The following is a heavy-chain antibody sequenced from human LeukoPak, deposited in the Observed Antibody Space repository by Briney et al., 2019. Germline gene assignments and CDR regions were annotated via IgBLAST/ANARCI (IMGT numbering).Heavy chain of an antibody. V-gene: IGHV1-18*01. CDR3: ARWASIAVAGAVDY. Sequence: GASVKVSCKASGYTFTSYGISWVRQAPGQGLEWMGWISAYNGNTNYAQKLQGRVTMTTDTSTSTAYMELRSLRSDDTAVYYCARWASIAVAGAVDYWGQGTLVTVSS. D-gene: IGHD6-19*01. J-gene: IGHJ4*02. CDR1: GYTFTSYG. CDR2: ISAYNGNT.